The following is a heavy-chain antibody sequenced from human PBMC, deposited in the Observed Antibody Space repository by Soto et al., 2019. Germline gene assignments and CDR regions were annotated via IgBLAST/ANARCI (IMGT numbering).Heavy chain of an antibody. V-gene: IGHV3-53*01. Sequence: GGSLRLSCAASGFTVSSNYMSWVRQAPGKGLEWVSVIYSGGSTYYADSVKGRFTISRDNSKNTLYLQMNSLRAEDTAVYYCARVLPYYYGSGSYLGYFDYWGQGTLVTVSS. J-gene: IGHJ4*02. D-gene: IGHD3-10*01. CDR3: ARVLPYYYGSGSYLGYFDY. CDR1: GFTVSSNY. CDR2: IYSGGST.